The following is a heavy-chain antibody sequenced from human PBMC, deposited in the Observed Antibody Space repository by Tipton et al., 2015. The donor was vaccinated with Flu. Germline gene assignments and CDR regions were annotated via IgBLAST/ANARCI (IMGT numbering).Heavy chain of an antibody. CDR2: ISSSSSYI. J-gene: IGHJ4*02. CDR3: ARGDGYNFDY. CDR1: GFTLSSYS. Sequence: SLRLSCAASGFTLSSYSMNWVRQAPGKGLEWVSSISSSSSYIYYAESVKGRFTISRDNAKNSLYLQMNSLRAEDTAVYYCARGDGYNFDYWGQGTLVTVSS. V-gene: IGHV3-21*04. D-gene: IGHD5-24*01.